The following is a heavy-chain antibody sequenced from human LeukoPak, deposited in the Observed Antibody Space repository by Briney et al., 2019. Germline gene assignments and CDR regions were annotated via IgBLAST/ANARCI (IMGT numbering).Heavy chain of an antibody. V-gene: IGHV4-34*01. CDR3: ARGPPLEYYYYYYYMDV. J-gene: IGHJ6*03. CDR2: INHSGST. CDR1: GGSFSGYY. Sequence: PSETLSLTCAVYGGSFSGYYWSWIRQPPGKGLEWIGEINHSGSTNYNPSLKSRVTISVDTSKNQFSLKLSSVTAADTAVYYCARGPPLEYYYYYYYMDVWGKGTTVTVSS.